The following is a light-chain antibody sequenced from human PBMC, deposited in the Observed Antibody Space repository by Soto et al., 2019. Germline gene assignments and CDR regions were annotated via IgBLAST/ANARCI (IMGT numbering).Light chain of an antibody. CDR1: QDINSY. Sequence: IQFPQAPSSLSASIGDRVTITCRASQDINSYLAWYQQKPGKAPNLLIYEASILQRGVPSRFSGSISGTDFTLTISSLQAEDFATYYCQQTRSYPSTLGGGTKVDIK. CDR3: QQTRSYPST. J-gene: IGKJ4*01. CDR2: EAS. V-gene: IGKV1-9*01.